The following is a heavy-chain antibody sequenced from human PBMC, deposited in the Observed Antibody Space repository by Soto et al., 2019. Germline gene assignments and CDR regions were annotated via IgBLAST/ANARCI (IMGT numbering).Heavy chain of an antibody. CDR1: GCSISSSY. Sequence: SETLSLTCTVSGCSISSSYWSWIRQPPGKGLEWIGYIYYSGSTNYNPSLKSRVTISVDTSKNQFSLKLSSVTAADTAVNYCASRWGGTFDYWGQGTLVTVS. J-gene: IGHJ4*02. CDR3: ASRWGGTFDY. V-gene: IGHV4-59*01. D-gene: IGHD2-21*01. CDR2: IYYSGST.